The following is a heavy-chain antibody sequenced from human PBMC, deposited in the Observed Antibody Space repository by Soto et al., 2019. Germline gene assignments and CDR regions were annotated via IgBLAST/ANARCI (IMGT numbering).Heavy chain of an antibody. J-gene: IGHJ6*02. V-gene: IGHV3-49*03. Sequence: GSLRLSCTASGFTFGDYAMSWFRQAPGKGLEWVGFIRSKAYGGTTEYAASVKGRFTISRDDSKSIAYLQMNSLKTEDTAVYYCTRGGYDILTGYYTHYYYGMDVWGQGTTVTVSS. CDR3: TRGGYDILTGYYTHYYYGMDV. D-gene: IGHD3-9*01. CDR2: IRSKAYGGTT. CDR1: GFTFGDYA.